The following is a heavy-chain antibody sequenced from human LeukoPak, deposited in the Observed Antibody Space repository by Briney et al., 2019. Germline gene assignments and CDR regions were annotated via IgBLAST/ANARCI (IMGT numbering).Heavy chain of an antibody. CDR3: ARGGNSCFDI. CDR2: ITSDGRST. D-gene: IGHD6-13*01. J-gene: IGHJ3*02. CDR1: GFTFNSYW. V-gene: IGHV3-74*01. Sequence: GGSLRLSCAASGFTFNSYWMHWIRQAPGKGQVWVAHITSDGRSTGYADSVKGRFTISRDNAKNTLYLQMNSLRADDTAVYYCARGGNSCFDIWGQGTVVTVSS.